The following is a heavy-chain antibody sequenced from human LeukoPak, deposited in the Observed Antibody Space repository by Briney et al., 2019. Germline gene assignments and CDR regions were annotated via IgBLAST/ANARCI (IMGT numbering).Heavy chain of an antibody. CDR3: ARVSFGSGYYNYMDV. Sequence: SETLSLTCTVSGGSISSGSYYWSWIRQPAGKGLEWIGRIYTTGSTNYNPSLKSRVTISVDTSKNQFSLKLSSVTAADTAVYYCARVSFGSGYYNYMDVWGKGTTVTVSS. CDR2: IYTTGST. D-gene: IGHD3-10*01. J-gene: IGHJ6*03. V-gene: IGHV4-61*02. CDR1: GGSISSGSYY.